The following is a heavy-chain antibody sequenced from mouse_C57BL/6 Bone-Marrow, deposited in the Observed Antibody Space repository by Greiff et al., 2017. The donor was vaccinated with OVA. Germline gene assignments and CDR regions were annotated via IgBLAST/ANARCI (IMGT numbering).Heavy chain of an antibody. CDR1: GYTFTSYG. J-gene: IGHJ4*01. CDR3: ARWNTTVVAPYYYAMDY. D-gene: IGHD1-1*01. V-gene: IGHV1-81*01. CDR2: IYPRSGNT. Sequence: QVQLKESGAELARPGASVKLSCKASGYTFTSYGISWVKQRTGQGLEWIGEIYPRSGNTYYNEKFKGKATLTADKSSSTAYMELRSLTSEDSAVYFCARWNTTVVAPYYYAMDYWGQGTSVTVSS.